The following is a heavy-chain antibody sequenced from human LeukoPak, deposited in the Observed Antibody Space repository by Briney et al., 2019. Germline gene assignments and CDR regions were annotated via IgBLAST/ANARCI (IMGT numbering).Heavy chain of an antibody. V-gene: IGHV4-34*01. Sequence: ASETLSLTCAVYGGSFSGYYWSWIRQPPGKGLEWIGYIYHSGSTYYNPSLKSRVTISVDRSKNQFSLKLSSVTAADTAVYYCARGTVTTDYYYYYGMDVWGQGTTVTVSS. CDR1: GGSFSGYY. D-gene: IGHD4-11*01. CDR3: ARGTVTTDYYYYYGMDV. CDR2: IYHSGST. J-gene: IGHJ6*02.